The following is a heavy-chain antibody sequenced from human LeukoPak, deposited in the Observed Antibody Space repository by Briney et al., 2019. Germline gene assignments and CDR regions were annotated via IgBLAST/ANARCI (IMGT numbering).Heavy chain of an antibody. CDR3: TRGDSSRDAFDI. V-gene: IGHV3-30-3*01. D-gene: IGHD6-19*01. CDR1: GFTFSSYG. CDR2: TSYDGSNK. Sequence: PGGSLRLSCAASGFTFSSYGMHWVRQAPGKGLEWVAVTSYDGSNKDYADSVKGRFTISRDNSKNTLYVQMDSLRSEDTAVYYCTRGDSSRDAFDIWGQGTMVTVSS. J-gene: IGHJ3*02.